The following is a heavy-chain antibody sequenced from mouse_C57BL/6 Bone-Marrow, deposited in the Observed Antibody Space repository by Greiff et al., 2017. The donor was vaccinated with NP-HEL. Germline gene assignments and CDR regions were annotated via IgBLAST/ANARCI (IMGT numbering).Heavy chain of an antibody. Sequence: EVKLQQSGPELVKPGASVKISCKASGYTFTDYYMNWVKQSHGKSLEWIGDINPNNGGTSYNQKFKGKATLTVDKSSSTAYMELRSLTSEDSAVYYCVGVWWYSTAYWGQGTLVTVSA. D-gene: IGHD1-1*02. J-gene: IGHJ3*01. V-gene: IGHV1-26*01. CDR3: VGVWWYSTAY. CDR1: GYTFTDYY. CDR2: INPNNGGT.